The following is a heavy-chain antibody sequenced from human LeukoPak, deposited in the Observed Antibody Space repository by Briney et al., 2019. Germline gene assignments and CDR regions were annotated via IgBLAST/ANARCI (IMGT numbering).Heavy chain of an antibody. Sequence: GESLTLSCAASGFPFSSYPMSWVRQAPGKGLEWVSSISSSAGNTYYADSVKGRFTISRDYSKNTLYLQMNSLRAEDTAIYYCAKNRGFRGVIVVPPLDFWGQGTLVTVSS. CDR3: AKNRGFRGVIVVPPLDF. V-gene: IGHV3-23*01. CDR2: ISSSAGNT. CDR1: GFPFSSYP. D-gene: IGHD3-16*02. J-gene: IGHJ4*02.